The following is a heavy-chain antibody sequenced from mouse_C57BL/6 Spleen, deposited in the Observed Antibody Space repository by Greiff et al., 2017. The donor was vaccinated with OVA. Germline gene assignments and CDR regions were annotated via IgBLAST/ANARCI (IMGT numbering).Heavy chain of an antibody. D-gene: IGHD1-2*01. CDR3: ASNYYGTSAWFAY. CDR1: GFTFSDYG. CDR2: ISSGSSTI. J-gene: IGHJ3*01. V-gene: IGHV5-17*01. Sequence: EVQGVESGGGLVKPGGSLKLSCAASGFTFSDYGMHWVRQAPEKGLEWVAYISSGSSTIYYADTVKGRFTISRDNAKNTLFLQMTSLRSEDTAMYYCASNYYGTSAWFAYWGQGTLVTVSA.